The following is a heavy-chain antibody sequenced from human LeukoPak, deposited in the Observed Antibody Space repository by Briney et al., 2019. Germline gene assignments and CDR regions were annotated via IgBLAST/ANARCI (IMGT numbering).Heavy chain of an antibody. CDR3: AKDKLGAGSYYYDSSGTGYFDY. CDR1: GFMFDDYA. V-gene: IGHV3-9*01. J-gene: IGHJ4*02. Sequence: PGRSLRLSCAASGFMFDDYAMHWVRQAPGKGLEWVSGISWNSGSIGYADSVKGRFTISRDNAKNSLYLQMNSLRAEDTALYYCAKDKLGAGSYYYDSSGTGYFDYWGQGTLVTVSS. D-gene: IGHD3-22*01. CDR2: ISWNSGSI.